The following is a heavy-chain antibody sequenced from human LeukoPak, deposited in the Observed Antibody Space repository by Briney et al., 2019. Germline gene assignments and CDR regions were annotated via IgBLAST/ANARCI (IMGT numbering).Heavy chain of an antibody. V-gene: IGHV3-53*01. Sequence: GGSLRLSCAASGFTVSSNYMSWVRQAPGKGLEWVSLIYSGGSTYYADSVKGRFTISRDNSRNTLYLQMNSLRAEDTAVYYCARDDTWYYYMDVWGKGTTVTVSS. CDR2: IYSGGST. J-gene: IGHJ6*03. CDR3: ARDDTWYYYMDV. D-gene: IGHD3-16*01. CDR1: GFTVSSNY.